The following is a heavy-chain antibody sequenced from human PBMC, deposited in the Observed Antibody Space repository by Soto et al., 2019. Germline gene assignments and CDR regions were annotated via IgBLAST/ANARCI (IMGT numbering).Heavy chain of an antibody. CDR2: IYYSGST. CDR1: GGSISSSSYY. CDR3: ARRYSFYYFDY. Sequence: SETLSLTCTVSGGSISSSSYYWGWIRQPPGKGLEWIGSIYYSGSTYYNPSLKSRVTISVDTSKNQFSLKLSSVTAADTAVYYCARRYSFYYFDYWGQGTLVTVSS. D-gene: IGHD3-16*02. V-gene: IGHV4-39*01. J-gene: IGHJ4*02.